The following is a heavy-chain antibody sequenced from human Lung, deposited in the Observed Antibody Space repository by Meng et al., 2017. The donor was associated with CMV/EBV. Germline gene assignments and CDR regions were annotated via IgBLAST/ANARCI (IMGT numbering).Heavy chain of an antibody. CDR2: IDDSGST. J-gene: IGHJ4*02. Sequence: QVQLKESDPGWVKPSGTLPLTCGVSGVSISSNIRWTWVRQPPGKGLEWIGDIDDSGSTNYNPSLNSRISISLDKSKNHFSLKVNSVTAADTAVYYCARGKQDAWELLAYWGQGALVTVSS. CDR1: GVSISSNIR. D-gene: IGHD1-26*01. CDR3: ARGKQDAWELLAY. V-gene: IGHV4-4*02.